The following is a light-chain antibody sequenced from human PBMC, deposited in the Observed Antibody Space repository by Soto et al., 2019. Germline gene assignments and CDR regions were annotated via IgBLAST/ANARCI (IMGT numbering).Light chain of an antibody. J-gene: IGKJ1*01. V-gene: IGKV1-5*01. Sequence: DIQMTQSPSTLSASVGDRVTITCRASQSISSWLAWYQQKPGEAPKLLIYDASCLESGVPSRFSGSGSGTEFTLTISSLQPYDFETYYCQQYNSYWWTFGQGTKVEIK. CDR1: QSISSW. CDR3: QQYNSYWWT. CDR2: DAS.